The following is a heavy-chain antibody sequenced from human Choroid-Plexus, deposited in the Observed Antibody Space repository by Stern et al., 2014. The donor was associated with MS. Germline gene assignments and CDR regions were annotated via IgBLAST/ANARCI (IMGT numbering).Heavy chain of an antibody. CDR2: INPNTGGT. D-gene: IGHD3-3*01. V-gene: IGHV1-2*02. CDR1: GYIFTGYY. CDR3: ARDQRGITIFGVVTDYYYLGMDV. J-gene: IGHJ6*02. Sequence: QVQLVQSGAEVKKPGASVKVSCKTSGYIFTGYYIHWVRQAPGQGLEWMAWINPNTGGTKYAQKFEGRVTMSMDTSISTAYVERSSLTSDDTAVYYCARDQRGITIFGVVTDYYYLGMDVWGQGTTVTVSS.